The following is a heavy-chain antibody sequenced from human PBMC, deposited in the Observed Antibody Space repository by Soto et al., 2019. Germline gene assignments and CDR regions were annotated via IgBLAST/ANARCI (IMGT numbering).Heavy chain of an antibody. CDR1: GYTFTGYY. Sequence: GASVKFSCKASGYTFTGYYMHWVRQAPGQGLEWIGWINPNSGGTNYAQKFQGRVTMTRDTSISTAYMELSRLRSDDTAVYYCAGEYCSGGSCYLAGFDPWGQGTLVTVSS. CDR3: AGEYCSGGSCYLAGFDP. V-gene: IGHV1-2*02. CDR2: INPNSGGT. J-gene: IGHJ5*02. D-gene: IGHD2-15*01.